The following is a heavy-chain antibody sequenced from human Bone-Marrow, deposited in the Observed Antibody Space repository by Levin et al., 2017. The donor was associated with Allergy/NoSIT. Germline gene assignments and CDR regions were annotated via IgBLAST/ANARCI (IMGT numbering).Heavy chain of an antibody. V-gene: IGHV3-7*01. J-gene: IGHJ5*02. CDR2: IKEDGSEK. D-gene: IGHD6-13*01. CDR1: GFTFSNHW. Sequence: PGGSLRLSCAASGFTFSNHWMSWVRQAPGKGLEWVTNIKEDGSEKNYLDSVKGRFTISRDNGKNSLYLQMNSLRAEDTAVYYCVAGTYSWGQGTLVTVSS. CDR3: VAGTYS.